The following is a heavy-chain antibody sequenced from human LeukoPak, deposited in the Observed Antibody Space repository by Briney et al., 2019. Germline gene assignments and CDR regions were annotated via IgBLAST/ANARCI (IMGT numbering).Heavy chain of an antibody. CDR1: GGSISSYY. Sequence: SETLSLTCTVSGGSISSYYWSWIRQPPGKGLEWIGYIYYSGSTSYNPSLKSRVTISVDTSKNQFSLKLSSVTAADTAVYYCARTTEGYCRGRSCYSYYYYMDVWGKGTTVTVS. V-gene: IGHV4-59*01. CDR3: ARTTEGYCRGRSCYSYYYYMDV. J-gene: IGHJ6*03. D-gene: IGHD2-15*01. CDR2: IYYSGST.